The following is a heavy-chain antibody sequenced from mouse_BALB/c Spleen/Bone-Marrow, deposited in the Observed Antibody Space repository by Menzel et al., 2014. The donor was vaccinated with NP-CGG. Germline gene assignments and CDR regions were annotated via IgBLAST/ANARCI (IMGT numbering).Heavy chain of an antibody. V-gene: IGHV1-77*01. D-gene: IGHD1-1*01. Sequence: QVPLQQSGPELVKPGASVKMSCKASGYTFTDYVISWVKQRTGQGLEWIGEIYPGSGSTYYNEKFKGKATLTADKSSNTAYMQLSSLTSEDSAVYFCDDYGSSYFDYWGQGTTLTVSS. CDR3: DDYGSSYFDY. CDR2: IYPGSGST. J-gene: IGHJ2*01. CDR1: GYTFTDYV.